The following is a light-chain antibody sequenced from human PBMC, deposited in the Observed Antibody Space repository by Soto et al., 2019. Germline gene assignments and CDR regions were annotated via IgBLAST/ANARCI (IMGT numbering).Light chain of an antibody. Sequence: QSDLTQPASVSGSPAQSITISCTGTSSDVGSYNLVSWYQQHPGKAPKLMIYEVSKRPSGVSNRFSGSKSGNTASLTISGLQAEDEADYYCCSYAGSSTFFGTGTKVTVL. J-gene: IGLJ1*01. V-gene: IGLV2-23*02. CDR3: CSYAGSSTF. CDR1: SSDVGSYNL. CDR2: EVS.